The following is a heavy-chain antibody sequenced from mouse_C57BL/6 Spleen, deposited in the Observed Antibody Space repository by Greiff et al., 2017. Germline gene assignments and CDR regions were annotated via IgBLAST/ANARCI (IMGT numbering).Heavy chain of an antibody. CDR3: ARYRHYYGSSYCARDY. D-gene: IGHD1-1*01. Sequence: EVKLVESGPELVKPGASVKIPCKASGYTFTDYNMDWVKQSHGKSLEWIGDINPNNGGTIYNQKFKGKATLTVDKSSSTAYMELRSLTSEDTAVYYCARYRHYYGSSYCARDYWGQGTSVTVSS. J-gene: IGHJ4*01. CDR2: INPNNGGT. V-gene: IGHV1-18*01. CDR1: GYTFTDYN.